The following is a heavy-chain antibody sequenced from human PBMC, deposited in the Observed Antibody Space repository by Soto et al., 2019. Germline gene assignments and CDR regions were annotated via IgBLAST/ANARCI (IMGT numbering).Heavy chain of an antibody. Sequence: QAHLAQSGAEVKRPGSSVTVSCKASGGTFSSYGISWVRQAPGQGLDWMGVIIPLYGTANYAQKFQGRVSITADKSTSTAYMDLNRRRSDDPAVSYCAKVTVVRVVVPSRLGIWGEVTLVNDSS. D-gene: IGHD2-21*01. V-gene: IGHV1-69*06. CDR1: GGTFSSYG. J-gene: IGHJ4*02. CDR2: IIPLYGTA. CDR3: AKVTVVRVVVPSRLGI.